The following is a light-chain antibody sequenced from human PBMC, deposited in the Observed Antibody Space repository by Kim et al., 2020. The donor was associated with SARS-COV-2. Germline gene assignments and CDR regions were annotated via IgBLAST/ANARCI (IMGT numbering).Light chain of an antibody. V-gene: IGLV3-9*01. CDR1: NIGSKH. CDR3: QVWDNNTWV. Sequence: SYELTQPLSVSVALGQTASITCGGDNIGSKHVHWYQQKAGQAPVLVIYSDSSRPAEIPERFSGSNSGNTATLTVSRAQAGDEADYYCQVWDNNTWVFG. J-gene: IGLJ3*02. CDR2: SDS.